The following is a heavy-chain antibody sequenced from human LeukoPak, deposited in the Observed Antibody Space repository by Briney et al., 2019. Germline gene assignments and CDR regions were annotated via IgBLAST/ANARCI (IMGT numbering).Heavy chain of an antibody. J-gene: IGHJ3*02. V-gene: IGHV3-21*04. CDR2: ISSSSSYI. Sequence: SGGSLRLSCAASGFTFSSYSMNWVRQAPGKGLEWVSSISSSSSYIYYADSVKGRFTISRDNSKNTLYLQMNSLRAEDTAVYYCAKEVTGYSYGYDAFDIWGQGTMVTVSS. D-gene: IGHD5-18*01. CDR1: GFTFSSYS. CDR3: AKEVTGYSYGYDAFDI.